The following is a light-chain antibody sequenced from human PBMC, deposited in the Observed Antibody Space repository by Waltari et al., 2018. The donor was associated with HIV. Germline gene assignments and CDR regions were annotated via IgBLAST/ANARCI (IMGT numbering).Light chain of an antibody. V-gene: IGLV3-19*01. J-gene: IGLJ2*01. Sequence: SSELTQDPAVSVALGQTVRITCQGDSLRSYYASWYQQKPGQAPVLVIYGKNNRPSGIPDRLSCSGSGNRATLTITGAQAEDEADYYCNSRDSSGNHLGVVFGGGTKLTVL. CDR3: NSRDSSGNHLGVV. CDR2: GKN. CDR1: SLRSYY.